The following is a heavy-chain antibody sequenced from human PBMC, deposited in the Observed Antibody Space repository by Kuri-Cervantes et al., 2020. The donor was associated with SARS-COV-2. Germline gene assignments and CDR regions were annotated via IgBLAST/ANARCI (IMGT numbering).Heavy chain of an antibody. Sequence: ASVKVSCKASGYTFTSYGISWVRQAPGQGLEWMGIINPSGGSTSYAQKFQGRVAMTIETSTDTAYMQLMTLRLDDTAVYYCARVGWHLLAGDAFDLWGQGTVVTVSS. J-gene: IGHJ3*01. V-gene: IGHV1-18*01. CDR2: INPSGGST. CDR1: GYTFTSYG. CDR3: ARVGWHLLAGDAFDL. D-gene: IGHD2-15*01.